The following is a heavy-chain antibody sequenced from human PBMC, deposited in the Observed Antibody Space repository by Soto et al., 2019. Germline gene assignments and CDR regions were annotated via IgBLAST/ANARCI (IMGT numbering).Heavy chain of an antibody. Sequence: GASVKVSCKASGGTFSSYAISWVRQAPGQGLEWMGGIIPIFGTANYAQKFQGRVTITADESTSTAYMELSSLRSEDTAVYYCATRETPYGDYVGAHDYWGQGTLVTVSS. J-gene: IGHJ4*02. CDR2: IIPIFGTA. CDR3: ATRETPYGDYVGAHDY. D-gene: IGHD4-17*01. V-gene: IGHV1-69*13. CDR1: GGTFSSYA.